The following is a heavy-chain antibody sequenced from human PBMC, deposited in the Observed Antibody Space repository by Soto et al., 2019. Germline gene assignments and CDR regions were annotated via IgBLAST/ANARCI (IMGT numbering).Heavy chain of an antibody. CDR3: ARGGGSSAGYFDY. V-gene: IGHV4-34*01. CDR1: GGSFSGCY. D-gene: IGHD6-6*01. CDR2: INHSGST. Sequence: LSVTCAVYGGSFSGCYWSWIRQPPGKGLEWIGVINHSGSTNYNPSLKSRVTISVDTSKNQFSLKLSSVTAADTAVYFCARGGGSSAGYFDYWGQGTLVTVSS. J-gene: IGHJ4*02.